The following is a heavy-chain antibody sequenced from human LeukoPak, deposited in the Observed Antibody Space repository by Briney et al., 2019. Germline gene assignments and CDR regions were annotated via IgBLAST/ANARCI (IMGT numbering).Heavy chain of an antibody. D-gene: IGHD2-21*01. CDR3: ASFIVVADAFDI. CDR1: GYSFTTYW. J-gene: IGHJ3*02. Sequence: GESLKLSCKASGYSFTTYWIGWVRQMPGKGLEWMEIIYPGDSDTRYSPSFQGQVTISADKSISTAYLQWSSLKASDTAMYYCASFIVVADAFDIWGRGTMVTVSS. V-gene: IGHV5-51*01. CDR2: IYPGDSDT.